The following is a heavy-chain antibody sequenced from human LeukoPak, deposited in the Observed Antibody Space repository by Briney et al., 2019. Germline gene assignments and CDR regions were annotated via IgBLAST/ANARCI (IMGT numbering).Heavy chain of an antibody. CDR2: INHSGST. J-gene: IGHJ3*02. V-gene: IGHV4-34*01. CDR3: ARAIEAFDI. Sequence: SATLSLTCPVFGGSFRGFYWRWVRPPPGEGLEWIGEINHSGSTNYNPSLKSRVTISVDTSKNQFSLKLSSVTAADTAVYYCARAIEAFDIWGQGTMVTVSS. D-gene: IGHD1-26*01. CDR1: GGSFRGFY.